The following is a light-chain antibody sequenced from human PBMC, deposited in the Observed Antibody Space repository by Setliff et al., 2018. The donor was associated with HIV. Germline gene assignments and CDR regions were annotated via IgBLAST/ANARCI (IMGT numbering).Light chain of an antibody. CDR2: QVS. V-gene: IGLV2-23*02. Sequence: QSVLAQPASVSGSPGQSITISCTGTSSDLGSYDLVSWFQQHPGKAPKLIIYQVSKWPSGISDRFSGSKTGNTASLTISGLQADDEADYYCSSYAGVSNVLFGGGTK. J-gene: IGLJ2*01. CDR1: SSDLGSYDL. CDR3: SSYAGVSNVL.